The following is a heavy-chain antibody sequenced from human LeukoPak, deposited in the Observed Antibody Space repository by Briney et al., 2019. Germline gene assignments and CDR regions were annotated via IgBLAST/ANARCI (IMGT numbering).Heavy chain of an antibody. V-gene: IGHV3-20*01. CDR2: INWNGGST. J-gene: IGHJ3*02. CDR1: GFTFDAYG. Sequence: GGSLRLSCAASGFTFDAYGMSWVRQTPGKGLEWVSGINWNGGSTGYADSVKGRFTISRDNAKNSLYLQMNSLRAEDTALYHCARGKYSSSWDDAFDIWGQGTMVTVSS. CDR3: ARGKYSSSWDDAFDI. D-gene: IGHD6-13*01.